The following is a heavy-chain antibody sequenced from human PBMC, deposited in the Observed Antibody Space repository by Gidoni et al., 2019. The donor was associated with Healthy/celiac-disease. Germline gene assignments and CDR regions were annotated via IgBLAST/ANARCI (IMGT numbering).Heavy chain of an antibody. CDR1: GFTFSSYG. CDR2: ISYDGVNK. V-gene: IGHV3-30*03. Sequence: QVQLVESGGGVVQPGRSLRLSCAASGFTFSSYGMHWVRQAPGKGLVWVAGISYDGVNKYYADSVKGRFTISRDTSKNTLYLQMNSLRAEDTAIYYCVRPIFGLIIEIIPFDYWGQGSLVTVSS. D-gene: IGHD3-3*01. CDR3: VRPIFGLIIEIIPFDY. J-gene: IGHJ4*02.